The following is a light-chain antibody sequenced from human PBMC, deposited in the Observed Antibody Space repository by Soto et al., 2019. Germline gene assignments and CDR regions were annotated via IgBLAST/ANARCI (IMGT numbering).Light chain of an antibody. CDR3: CSYGGGNNFYV. CDR2: EVS. J-gene: IGLJ1*01. Sequence: QSALTQPPSASGSPGQSVTISCTGTSSDIGTCDYVSWYQHLPDKAPKLIIYEVSKRPSGVPDRFSGSKSGNTASLTVSGLQAEDEGDYYCCSYGGGNNFYVFGTGTKVTLL. CDR1: SSDIGTCDY. V-gene: IGLV2-8*01.